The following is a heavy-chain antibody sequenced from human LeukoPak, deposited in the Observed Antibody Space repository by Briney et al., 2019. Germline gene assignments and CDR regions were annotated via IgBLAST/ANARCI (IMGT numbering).Heavy chain of an antibody. Sequence: GGSLRLSCAASGFTFSSYAMNWVRQAPGKGLEWVSGISPSGGITYYTDSVKGRFTISRDNSKNTQSLQMNSLRAEDTAVYYCAKDDDWGRYKHWGQGTLVTVSS. J-gene: IGHJ1*01. CDR1: GFTFSSYA. CDR2: ISPSGGIT. V-gene: IGHV3-23*01. D-gene: IGHD3-16*01. CDR3: AKDDDWGRYKH.